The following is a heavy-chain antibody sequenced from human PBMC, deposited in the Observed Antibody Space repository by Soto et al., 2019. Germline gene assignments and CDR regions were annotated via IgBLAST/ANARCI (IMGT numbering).Heavy chain of an antibody. D-gene: IGHD3-9*01. CDR2: IVVGSGNT. Sequence: SVKVSCKASGFTFTSSAVQWVRQARGQRLEWIGWIVVGSGNTNYAQKFQERVTMSVDTSKNQFSLKLTSVTAADTALYYCAREDYYDTGYYVVWGQGTQVTVSS. CDR1: GFTFTSSA. CDR3: AREDYYDTGYYVV. V-gene: IGHV1-58*01. J-gene: IGHJ4*02.